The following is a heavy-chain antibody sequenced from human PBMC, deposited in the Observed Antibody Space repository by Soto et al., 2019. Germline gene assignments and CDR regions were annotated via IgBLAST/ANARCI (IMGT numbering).Heavy chain of an antibody. CDR2: ISAYNGNT. CDR3: ARLARLHNWFDP. J-gene: IGHJ5*02. CDR1: GYTFTSYG. V-gene: IGHV1-18*01. Sequence: GASVKVSCKASGYTFTSYGISWVRQAPGQCLEWMGWISAYNGNTNYAQKLQGRVTMTTDTSTSTAYMELRSLSSDDTAVYYCARLARLHNWFDPWGQGTLVTVPQ.